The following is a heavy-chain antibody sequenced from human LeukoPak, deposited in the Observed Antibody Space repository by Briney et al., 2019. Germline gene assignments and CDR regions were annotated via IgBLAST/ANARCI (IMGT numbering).Heavy chain of an antibody. CDR2: IYYSGST. J-gene: IGHJ4*02. V-gene: IGHV4-59*01. D-gene: IGHD3-16*01. CDR3: ARDHRGFDY. Sequence: SETLSLTCAVYGGSFSGYYWSWIRQPPEKGLEWIGYIYYSGSTNSNPSLRSRVTISVDTSKNEFSLELSSVTAADTAVYYCARDHRGFDYWGQGTLVTVSS. CDR1: GGSFSGYY.